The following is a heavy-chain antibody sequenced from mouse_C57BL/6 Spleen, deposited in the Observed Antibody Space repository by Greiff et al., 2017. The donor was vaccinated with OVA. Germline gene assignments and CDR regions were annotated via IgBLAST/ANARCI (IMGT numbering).Heavy chain of an antibody. Sequence: VQLQQSGAELVRPGASVKLSCTASGYNIKDYYMHWVKQRPEQGLEWIGRIDPEDGDTDYAPKFQGKATMTADTSSNTAYLQLSSLTSEATAVYYATLYFSYAMDYWGQGTSVTVSS. J-gene: IGHJ4*01. D-gene: IGHD2-1*01. V-gene: IGHV14-1*01. CDR2: IDPEDGDT. CDR1: GYNIKDYY. CDR3: TLYFSYAMDY.